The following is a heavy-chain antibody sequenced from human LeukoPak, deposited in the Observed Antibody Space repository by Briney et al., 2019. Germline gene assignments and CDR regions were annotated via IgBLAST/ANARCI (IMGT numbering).Heavy chain of an antibody. CDR1: GFTFSSYS. J-gene: IGHJ4*02. D-gene: IGHD5-18*01. V-gene: IGHV3-21*01. CDR3: ANIGRCSYSSGY. Sequence: PGGSLRLSCAASGFTFSSYSMNWVRQAPGKGLEWVSSISSSSSYIYYADSVKGRFTISRDNAKNSLYLQMNSLRAEDMAVYYCANIGRCSYSSGYWGQGTLVTVSS. CDR2: ISSSSSYI.